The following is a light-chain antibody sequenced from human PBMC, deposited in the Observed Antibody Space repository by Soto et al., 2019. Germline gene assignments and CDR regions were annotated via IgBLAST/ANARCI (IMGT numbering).Light chain of an antibody. V-gene: IGLV3-21*04. Sequence: SSELTQPPSVSVAPGKTARITCGGNNIGSKSVHWYQQKPGQAPVLVIYYDSDRPSGIPERFSGSNSGNTATLTISRVEAEDEADYYCQVWDSSRDHVVFGGGTMLTVL. CDR2: YDS. CDR1: NIGSKS. J-gene: IGLJ2*01. CDR3: QVWDSSRDHVV.